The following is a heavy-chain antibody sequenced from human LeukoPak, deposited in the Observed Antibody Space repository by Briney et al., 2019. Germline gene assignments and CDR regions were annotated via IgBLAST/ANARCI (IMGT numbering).Heavy chain of an antibody. V-gene: IGHV3-30*02. CDR1: GFTFSSYG. J-gene: IGHJ4*02. Sequence: TGGSLRLSCAASGFTFSSYGVYWVRQAPGKGLEWVAFIRYEGSNEYYADSVKGRFTISRDNSKNTLYLQMNSLRGEDTAVYYCAKVYGVAGIDYWGQGTLVTVSS. CDR3: AKVYGVAGIDY. CDR2: IRYEGSNE. D-gene: IGHD6-19*01.